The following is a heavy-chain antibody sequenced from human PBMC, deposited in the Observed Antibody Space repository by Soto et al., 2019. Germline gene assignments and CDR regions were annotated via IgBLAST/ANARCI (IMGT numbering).Heavy chain of an antibody. CDR1: GFTFSSYA. Sequence: LSLSCAASGFTFSSYAMHWVRQAPGKGLEWVAVISYDGSNKYYADSVKGRFTISRDNSKNTLYLQMNSLRAEDTAVYYCARGAAYCGGDCYLKGLFDYWGQGTLVTVSS. J-gene: IGHJ4*02. D-gene: IGHD2-21*02. CDR2: ISYDGSNK. V-gene: IGHV3-30-3*01. CDR3: ARGAAYCGGDCYLKGLFDY.